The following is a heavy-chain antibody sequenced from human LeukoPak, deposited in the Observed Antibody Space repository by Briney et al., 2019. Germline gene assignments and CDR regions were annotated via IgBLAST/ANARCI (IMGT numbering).Heavy chain of an antibody. Sequence: GGSLRLSCAASGFTLNNAWMSWVRQAPGKGLEWLGRIKRETDGGTIDYAAPVKGRFAISRDDSRNTLYLQMDSLKIEGTAVYYCTTDRYYDNSELQFQHWGQGTLVTVSS. CDR1: GFTLNNAW. J-gene: IGHJ1*01. CDR2: IKRETDGGTI. D-gene: IGHD3-22*01. CDR3: TTDRYYDNSELQFQH. V-gene: IGHV3-15*01.